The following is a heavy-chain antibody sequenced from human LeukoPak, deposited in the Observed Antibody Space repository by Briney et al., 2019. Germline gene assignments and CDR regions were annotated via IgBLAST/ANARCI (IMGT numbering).Heavy chain of an antibody. D-gene: IGHD1-26*01. CDR2: IWYDGSNK. Sequence: EGSLRLSCAASGFTFSSYGMHWVRQAPGKGLEWVAVIWYDGSNKYYADSVKGRFTISRDNSKNTLYLQMNSLRAEDTAVYYCARDRRGRDYYFDYWGQGTLVTVSS. CDR3: ARDRRGRDYYFDY. CDR1: GFTFSSYG. J-gene: IGHJ4*02. V-gene: IGHV3-33*01.